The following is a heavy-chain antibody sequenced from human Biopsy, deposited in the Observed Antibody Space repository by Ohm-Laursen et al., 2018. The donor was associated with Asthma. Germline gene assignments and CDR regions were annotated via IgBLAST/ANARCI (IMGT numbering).Heavy chain of an antibody. J-gene: IGHJ4*02. CDR3: ARDVMEWYLPAFDF. D-gene: IGHD3-3*01. CDR2: GGSYYDGGLK. Sequence: SLRLSCAAFGFVFSQCGMHWVRQGPGEGLEWVAVGGSYYDGGLKYYADSVNGRFTVSRDDSKNTLYLQMNSLRPDDTAVYYCARDVMEWYLPAFDFWGQGTLVTVSS. CDR1: GFVFSQCG. V-gene: IGHV3-30*03.